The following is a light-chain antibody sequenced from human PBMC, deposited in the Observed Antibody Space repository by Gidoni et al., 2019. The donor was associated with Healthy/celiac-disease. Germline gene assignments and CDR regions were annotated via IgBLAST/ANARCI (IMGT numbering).Light chain of an antibody. CDR2: AAS. CDR1: QGISSY. V-gene: IGKV1-39*01. J-gene: IGKJ2*01. Sequence: DIQMTHSPSSLSASVRDRVIITCRASQGISSYLNWYQQKPGKAPKLLIYAASSLQSGVPSRFSGSGSGTDFTLTISSVQAEDFGTYYCQQSYSTPYTFGQGTKLEIK. CDR3: QQSYSTPYT.